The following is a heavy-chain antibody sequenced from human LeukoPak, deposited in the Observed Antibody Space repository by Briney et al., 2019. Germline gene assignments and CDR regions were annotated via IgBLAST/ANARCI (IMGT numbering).Heavy chain of an antibody. CDR2: INPTGGGT. D-gene: IGHD5-24*01. CDR3: ARVPGDGYNFSFDY. J-gene: IGHJ4*02. Sequence: GASVKASCKASGYTFSSYYMHWVRQAPGRGLEWMGIINPTGGGTNYAQKFQGRVTMTRDTSTSTVYMELSSLRSEDTAVYYCARVPGDGYNFSFDYWGQGTLVTASS. CDR1: GYTFSSYY. V-gene: IGHV1-46*01.